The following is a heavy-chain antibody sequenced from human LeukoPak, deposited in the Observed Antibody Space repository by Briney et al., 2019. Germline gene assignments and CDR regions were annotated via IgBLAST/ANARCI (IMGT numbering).Heavy chain of an antibody. D-gene: IGHD2-2*01. CDR1: GGSISSYY. CDR2: IYYSGST. J-gene: IGHJ6*02. CDR3: ARKGEWYQKLYYYSGMDV. V-gene: IGHV4-59*12. Sequence: SETLSLTCTVSGGSISSYYWSWIRQPPGKGLEWIGYIYYSGSTNYNPSLKSRVNISVDTSKNQFSLKLSSVTAADTAVYYCARKGEWYQKLYYYSGMDVWGQGTTVTVSS.